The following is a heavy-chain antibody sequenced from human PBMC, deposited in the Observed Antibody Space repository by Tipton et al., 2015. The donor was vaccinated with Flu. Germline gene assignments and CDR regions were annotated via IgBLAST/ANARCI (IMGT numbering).Heavy chain of an antibody. J-gene: IGHJ3*02. Sequence: QSGPEVKKPGASVKVSCKASGYTFTSYGISWVRQAPGQGLEWMGWISAYNGNTNYAQKLQGRVTMTTDTSTSTAYMELRSLRSDDPAVYYCARGREYQLPHLDAFDIWGQGTMVTVSS. CDR1: GYTFTSYG. CDR3: ARGREYQLPHLDAFDI. V-gene: IGHV1-18*04. CDR2: ISAYNGNT. D-gene: IGHD2-2*01.